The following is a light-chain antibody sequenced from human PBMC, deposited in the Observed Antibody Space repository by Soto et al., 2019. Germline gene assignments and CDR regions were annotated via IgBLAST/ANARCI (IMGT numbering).Light chain of an antibody. CDR2: SAS. CDR3: QQSYNGPLT. Sequence: DIQITQSPSSLSASAAHRVNVTFRSGQSISRYLNWYQQRPGKAPKLLIYSASTLQTGVPSRFSGSGSGTDFTLTISSLQTEDFATYYCQQSYNGPLTFGTGTKVDIK. J-gene: IGKJ3*01. CDR1: QSISRY. V-gene: IGKV1-39*01.